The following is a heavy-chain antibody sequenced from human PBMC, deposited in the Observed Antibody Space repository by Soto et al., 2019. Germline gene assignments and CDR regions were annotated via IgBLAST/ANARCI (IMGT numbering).Heavy chain of an antibody. J-gene: IGHJ6*02. CDR1: GFTFSDYY. CDR3: TRGHYGMDV. V-gene: IGHV3-11*05. CDR2: IIPIGTYT. Sequence: GGSLRLSCAASGFTFSDYYMSWIRQAPGKGLEWLSYIIPIGTYTNYADSVKGRFTISRDNAKTLLYLQMNSLRAEDTAVYYCTRGHYGMDVWGQGTTVTVSS.